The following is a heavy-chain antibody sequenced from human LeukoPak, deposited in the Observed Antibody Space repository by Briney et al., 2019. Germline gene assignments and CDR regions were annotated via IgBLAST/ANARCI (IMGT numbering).Heavy chain of an antibody. CDR2: IYHSGST. CDR3: ARDLNYDSSGKNDY. CDR1: GGSISSGGYS. V-gene: IGHV4-30-2*01. D-gene: IGHD3-22*01. Sequence: SETLSLTCAVSGGSISSGGYSWSWIRQRPGKGLEWIGYIYHSGSTYYNPSLKSRVTISVDRSKNQFSLKLSSVTAADTAVYYCARDLNYDSSGKNDYWGQGTLVTVSS. J-gene: IGHJ4*02.